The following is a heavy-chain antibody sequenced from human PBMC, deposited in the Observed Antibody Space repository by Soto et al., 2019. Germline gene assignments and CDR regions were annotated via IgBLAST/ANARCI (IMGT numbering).Heavy chain of an antibody. CDR3: ARDFDY. J-gene: IGHJ4*02. Sequence: QVQLVESRGGVVQPGRSLRLSCAASGFTFSSYAMHWVRQAPGKGLEWVAVISYDGSNKYYADSVKGRFTISRDKSKNTLYLQMNSLRAEDTAVYYCARDFDYWGQGTLVTVSS. CDR2: ISYDGSNK. V-gene: IGHV3-30-3*01. CDR1: GFTFSSYA.